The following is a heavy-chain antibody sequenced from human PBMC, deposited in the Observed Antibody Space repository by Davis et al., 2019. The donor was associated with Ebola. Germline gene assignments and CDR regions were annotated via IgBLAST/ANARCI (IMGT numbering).Heavy chain of an antibody. Sequence: SETLSLTCAVYGGSFSGYYWSWIRQPPGKGLEWIGDINHSGSTNYNPSLKSRVTISVDTSKNQFSLKLSSVTAADTAVYYCAVRSIAARPLDYWGQGTLVTVSS. J-gene: IGHJ4*02. CDR3: AVRSIAARPLDY. CDR1: GGSFSGYY. CDR2: INHSGST. V-gene: IGHV4-34*01. D-gene: IGHD6-6*01.